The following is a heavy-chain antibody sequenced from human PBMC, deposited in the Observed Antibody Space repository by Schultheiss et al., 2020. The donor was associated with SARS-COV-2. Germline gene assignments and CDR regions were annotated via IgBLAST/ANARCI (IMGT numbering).Heavy chain of an antibody. CDR3: AKDRFVSGSGSESDY. CDR1: GGSVSSGSYY. D-gene: IGHD3-10*01. V-gene: IGHV4-61*01. Sequence: SQTLSLTCTVSGGSVSSGSYYWSWIRQPPGKGLEWIGYIYYSGSTNYNPSLKSRVTISVDTSKNQFSLKLSSVTAADTAVYYCAKDRFVSGSGSESDYWGQGTLVTVSS. J-gene: IGHJ4*02. CDR2: IYYSGST.